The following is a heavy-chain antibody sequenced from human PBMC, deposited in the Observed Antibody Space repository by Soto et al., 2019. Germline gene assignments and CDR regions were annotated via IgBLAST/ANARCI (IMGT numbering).Heavy chain of an antibody. Sequence: ASVKVSCKASGYTFDVFGIAWVRQAPGQGLEWMGWIRPYTGSPHYAQKFLGRVTMTRDTSTSTVFMELSSLRSADTAVYYCARGGHIAVVTASFDYWGQGTLVTVSS. V-gene: IGHV1-18*01. D-gene: IGHD2-21*02. CDR3: ARGGHIAVVTASFDY. J-gene: IGHJ4*02. CDR1: GYTFDVFG. CDR2: IRPYTGSP.